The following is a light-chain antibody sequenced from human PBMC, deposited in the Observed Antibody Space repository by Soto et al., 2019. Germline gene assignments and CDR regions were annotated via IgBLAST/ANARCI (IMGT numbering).Light chain of an antibody. CDR2: DAS. J-gene: IGKJ1*01. CDR1: QSISSW. Sequence: DIQMTQSPSTLSASVGGRVTITCRASQSISSWLAWYQQKPGKAPKVPIYDASSLESGVPSRFSGNGSGTEFTLTISSLQPDDFATYYCQQYNSYWKTFGQGTKVDI. CDR3: QQYNSYWKT. V-gene: IGKV1-5*01.